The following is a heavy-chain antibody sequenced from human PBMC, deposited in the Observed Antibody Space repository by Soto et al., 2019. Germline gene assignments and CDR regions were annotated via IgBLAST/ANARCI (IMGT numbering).Heavy chain of an antibody. CDR3: ARDVAYYDSSGYYYGLGY. D-gene: IGHD3-22*01. Sequence: GGSLRLSCAASGFTFSSYSMNWVRQAPGKGLEWVSSISSSSSYIYYADSVKGRFTISRDNAKNSLYLQMNSLRAEDTAVYYCARDVAYYDSSGYYYGLGYWGQGTLVTVSS. CDR1: GFTFSSYS. CDR2: ISSSSSYI. V-gene: IGHV3-21*01. J-gene: IGHJ4*02.